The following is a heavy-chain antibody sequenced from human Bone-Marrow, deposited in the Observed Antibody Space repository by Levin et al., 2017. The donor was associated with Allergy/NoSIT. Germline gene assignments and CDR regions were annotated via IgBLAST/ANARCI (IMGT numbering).Heavy chain of an antibody. CDR1: GGSISSYY. J-gene: IGHJ6*02. D-gene: IGHD2-15*01. CDR2: IYYSGST. V-gene: IGHV4-59*01. CDR3: ARAQTMAEGYCSGGSCYFQGLYYYYYGMDV. Sequence: TSETLSLTCTVSGGSISSYYWSWIRQPPGKGLEWIGYIYYSGSTNYNPSLKSRVTISVDTSKNQFSLKLSSVTAADTAVYYCARAQTMAEGYCSGGSCYFQGLYYYYYGMDVWGQGTTVTVSS.